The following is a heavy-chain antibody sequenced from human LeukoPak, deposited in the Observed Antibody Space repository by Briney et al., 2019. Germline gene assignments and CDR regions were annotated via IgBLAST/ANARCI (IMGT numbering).Heavy chain of an antibody. CDR2: INPSGGST. V-gene: IGHV1-46*01. CDR1: GYTFTSHY. J-gene: IGHJ4*02. CDR3: ARLKRGYNYGVYFDY. D-gene: IGHD5-24*01. Sequence: GASVKVSCKASGYTFTSHYMHWVRQAPGQGLEWMGIINPSGGSTSYAQKFQGRVTMTRDMSTSTVYMELSSLRSEDTAVYYCARLKRGYNYGVYFDYWGQGTLVTVSS.